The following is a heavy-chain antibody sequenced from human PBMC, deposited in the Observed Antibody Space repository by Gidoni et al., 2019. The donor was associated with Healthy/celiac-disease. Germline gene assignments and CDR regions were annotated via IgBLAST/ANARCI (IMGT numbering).Heavy chain of an antibody. CDR2: ISSSSSYI. J-gene: IGHJ4*02. D-gene: IGHD7-27*01. CDR1: GFTFSSYS. V-gene: IGHV3-21*01. Sequence: EVQLVESGGGLVKPGGSLRLSCAASGFTFSSYSMNWVRQAPGKGLEWVSSISSSSSYIYYADSVKGRFTISRDNAKNSLYLQMNSLRAEDTAVYYCAGGSGDLPRICTYWGQGTLVTVSS. CDR3: AGGSGDLPRICTY.